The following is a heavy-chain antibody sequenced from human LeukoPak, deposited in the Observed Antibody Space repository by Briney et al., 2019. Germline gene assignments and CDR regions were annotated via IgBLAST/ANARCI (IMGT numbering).Heavy chain of an antibody. CDR3: AKRNVGTFDY. CDR1: GFPFSGYA. D-gene: IGHD7-27*01. J-gene: IGHJ4*02. V-gene: IGHV3-23*01. Sequence: GGSLRLSYAASGFPFSGYAMSGVRQPPGKGLEWVSAISGSGSAPYYADSVKGRFTISRDSSKNTLYLQMNSLRAEDTAVYYCAKRNVGTFDYWGQGTLVTVSS. CDR2: ISGSGSAP.